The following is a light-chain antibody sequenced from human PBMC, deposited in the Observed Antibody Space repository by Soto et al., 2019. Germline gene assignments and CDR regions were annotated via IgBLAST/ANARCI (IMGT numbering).Light chain of an antibody. CDR2: GAS. Sequence: EIVLTQSPGTLSLSPGERAALSCRASRSLSSSSLAWYQQKPGHSPALLIYGASRRAAGVTDRFSASQSGPDFTLTISGLEPEEFAVYFCQQYDTTPWTFGQGTRMESK. CDR1: RSLSSSS. CDR3: QQYDTTPWT. J-gene: IGKJ1*01. V-gene: IGKV3-20*01.